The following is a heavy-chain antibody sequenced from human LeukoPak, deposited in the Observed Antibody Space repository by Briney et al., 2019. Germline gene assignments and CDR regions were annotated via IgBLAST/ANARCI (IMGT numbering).Heavy chain of an antibody. Sequence: GGSLRLSCAASGFTFSDYYMRWIRQAPGNGMEWVSYISSNGSTIYYADSVKGRFTISRDNAKNSLYLQMNSLRAEDTAVYYCARGYCGGDCYSSFDFWGQGTLVTVSS. V-gene: IGHV3-11*01. CDR3: ARGYCGGDCYSSFDF. J-gene: IGHJ4*02. CDR2: ISSNGSTI. CDR1: GFTFSDYY. D-gene: IGHD2-21*02.